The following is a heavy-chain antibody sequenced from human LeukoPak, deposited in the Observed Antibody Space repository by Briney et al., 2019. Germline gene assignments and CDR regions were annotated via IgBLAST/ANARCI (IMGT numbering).Heavy chain of an antibody. CDR3: ARDRQWLVFDY. V-gene: IGHV3-21*01. Sequence: GGSLRLSCAASGFTFSSYSMNWVRQAPGKGLEWVSSISSSSSYIYYADSVKGRFTISRDNAKNSLYLQMNSLRAEDTAVYYCARDRQWLVFDYWGQGTLVTVPS. CDR1: GFTFSSYS. CDR2: ISSSSSYI. D-gene: IGHD6-19*01. J-gene: IGHJ4*02.